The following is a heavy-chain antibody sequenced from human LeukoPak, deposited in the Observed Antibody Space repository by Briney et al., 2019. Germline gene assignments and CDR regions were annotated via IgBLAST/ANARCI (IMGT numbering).Heavy chain of an antibody. D-gene: IGHD6-13*01. V-gene: IGHV3-23*01. Sequence: QPGGSLRLSCAASGVTFSSYAMSWVRQAPGKGLEWVSSIGGSGGSTYYADSVKGRFTISRDNSKNTLYLQMNSLRAEDTAVYYCAKVETAAAATLRGFDYWGQGTLVTVSS. CDR3: AKVETAAAATLRGFDY. J-gene: IGHJ4*02. CDR2: IGGSGGST. CDR1: GVTFSSYA.